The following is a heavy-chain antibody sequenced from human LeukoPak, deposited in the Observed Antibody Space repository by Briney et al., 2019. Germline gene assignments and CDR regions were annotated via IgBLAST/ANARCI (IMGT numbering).Heavy chain of an antibody. V-gene: IGHV4-59*01. CDR3: ARRKIVGATIDY. CDR1: GGSISSYY. J-gene: IGHJ4*02. D-gene: IGHD1-26*01. Sequence: PSETLSLTCTVSGGSISSYYWSWIRQPPGKGLEWIGYIYYSGSTNYNPSLKSRVTISVDTSKNQFSLKLSSVTAADTAVYYCARRKIVGATIDYWGQGTLVTVSS. CDR2: IYYSGST.